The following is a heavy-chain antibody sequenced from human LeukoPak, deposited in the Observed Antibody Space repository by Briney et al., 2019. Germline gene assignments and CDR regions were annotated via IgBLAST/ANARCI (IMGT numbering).Heavy chain of an antibody. J-gene: IGHJ5*02. CDR2: ISYDGSNK. CDR3: ARCTTASSGWCNWLDP. CDR1: GFTFSSYC. D-gene: IGHD3-22*01. Sequence: GRSLRLSCAASGFTFSSYCMHWVRQAPGKGLEWVAVISYDGSNKYYADSVKGRFTISRDNSKNTLYLQMNSLRAEDTAIYYCARCTTASSGWCNWLDPWGQGTLVTVSS. V-gene: IGHV3-30*03.